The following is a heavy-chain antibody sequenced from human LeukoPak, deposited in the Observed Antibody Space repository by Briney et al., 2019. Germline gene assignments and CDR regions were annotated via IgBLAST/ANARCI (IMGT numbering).Heavy chain of an antibody. CDR2: IYYSGST. V-gene: IGHV4-59*08. D-gene: IGHD4-17*01. CDR1: GGSISSYY. J-gene: IGHJ6*02. Sequence: PSETLSLTCTVSGGSISSYYWSWIRQPPGKGLEGIGYIYYSGSTNYNPSLKRRVTISVDTSKNQFSLKLSSVTAADTAVYYCARHLYSPPDYGDNYGMDVWGQGTTVTVSS. CDR3: ARHLYSPPDYGDNYGMDV.